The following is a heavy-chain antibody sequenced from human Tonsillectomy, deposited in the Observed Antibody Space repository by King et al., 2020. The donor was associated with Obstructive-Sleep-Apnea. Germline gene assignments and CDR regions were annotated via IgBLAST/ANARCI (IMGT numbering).Heavy chain of an antibody. CDR1: GFTFSNYW. Sequence: VQLVESGGGLVQPGGSLRLSCAASGFTFSNYWMHWVRQAPGKGLVWVSRINSDGSSTCYADSVKGRFTISRDNAKNTLYLQMNSLRAEDTAVYYCARVDYGDYPLAVYYYYYGMDVWGQGTTVTVSS. J-gene: IGHJ6*02. V-gene: IGHV3-74*01. CDR2: INSDGSST. CDR3: ARVDYGDYPLAVYYYYYGMDV. D-gene: IGHD4-17*01.